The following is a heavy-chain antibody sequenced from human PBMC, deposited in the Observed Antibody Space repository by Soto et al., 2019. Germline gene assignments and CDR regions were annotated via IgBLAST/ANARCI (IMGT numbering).Heavy chain of an antibody. CDR1: GFTFSDYY. V-gene: IGHV3-11*06. CDR2: ISSSSSYT. Sequence: GGSLRLSCAASGFTFSDYYMSWIRQAPGKGLEWVSYISSSSSYTNYADSVKGRFTISRDNAKNSLYLQMNSLRAEDTAVYYCARIHDRRGSKASLFDYWGQGTLVTVSS. CDR3: ARIHDRRGSKASLFDY. D-gene: IGHD3-22*01. J-gene: IGHJ4*02.